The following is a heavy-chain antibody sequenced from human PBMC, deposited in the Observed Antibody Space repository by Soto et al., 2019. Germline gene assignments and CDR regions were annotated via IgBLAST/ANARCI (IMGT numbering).Heavy chain of an antibody. D-gene: IGHD3-22*01. CDR1: GFTFSSYS. CDR3: ARARDYYDSSGYDY. V-gene: IGHV3-48*02. Sequence: PGGSLRLSCAASGFTFSSYSMNWVRQAPGKGLEWVSYISSSSSTIYYADSVKGRFTISRDNDKNSLYLQMNSLRDEDTAVYYCARARDYYDSSGYDYWRQGTLVTVSS. CDR2: ISSSSSTI. J-gene: IGHJ4*02.